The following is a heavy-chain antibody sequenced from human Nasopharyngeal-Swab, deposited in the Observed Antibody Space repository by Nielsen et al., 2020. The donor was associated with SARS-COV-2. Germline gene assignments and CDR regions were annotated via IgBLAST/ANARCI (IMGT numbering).Heavy chain of an antibody. J-gene: IGHJ4*02. CDR1: GYTLTELS. CDR2: FDPEDGET. D-gene: IGHD6-19*01. CDR3: ARVTREDPRAVAGLFDY. Sequence: ASVKVSCKVSGYTLTELSMHWVRQAPGKGLEWMGGFDPEDGETIYAQKFQGRVTMTEDTSTDTAYMELSSLRSEDTAVYYCARVTREDPRAVAGLFDYWGQGTLVTVSS. V-gene: IGHV1-24*01.